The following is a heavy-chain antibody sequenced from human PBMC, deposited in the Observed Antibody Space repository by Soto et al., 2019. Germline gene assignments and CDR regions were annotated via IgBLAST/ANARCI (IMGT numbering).Heavy chain of an antibody. D-gene: IGHD3-10*01. V-gene: IGHV1-69*13. CDR2: IIPIFGTA. CDR1: GGTFSSYA. CDR3: ARSYYYGSGSYFRDPEQFDP. J-gene: IGHJ5*02. Sequence: SVKVSCKASGGTFSSYAISWVRQAPGQGLEWMGGIIPIFGTANYAQKFQGRVTITADESTSTAYMELSSLRSEDTAVYYCARSYYYGSGSYFRDPEQFDPWGQGTLVTVSS.